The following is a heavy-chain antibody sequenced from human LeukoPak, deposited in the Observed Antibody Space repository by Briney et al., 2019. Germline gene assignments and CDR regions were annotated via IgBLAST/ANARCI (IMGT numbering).Heavy chain of an antibody. CDR3: AKGHSKGASVGSDGLLWDV. D-gene: IGHD2/OR15-2a*01. CDR2: LSGFVAVT. Sequence: GRSLRLSCAVSGFSFSSFAMSWVRQAPGKGLEWVSSLSGFVAVTHYADSVKGRFTISRDNSNNTVYLQMNSLRAEDTAMYFCAKGHSKGASVGSDGLLWDVWGQGTLVIVSS. V-gene: IGHV3-23*01. J-gene: IGHJ4*02. CDR1: GFSFSSFA.